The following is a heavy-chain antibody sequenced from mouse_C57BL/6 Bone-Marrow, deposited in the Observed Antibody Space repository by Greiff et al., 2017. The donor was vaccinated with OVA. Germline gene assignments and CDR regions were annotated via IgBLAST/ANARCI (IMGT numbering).Heavy chain of an antibody. V-gene: IGHV7-1*01. CDR1: GFTFSDFY. CDR2: SRNKANDYTT. Sequence: EVKVVESGGGLVQSGRSLRLSCATSGFTFSDFYMEWVRQAPGKGLEWIAASRNKANDYTTEYSASVKGRFIVSRDTSQSILYFQMNALRAEDTAIYYCARDAEGDSSWYFDVWGTGTTVTVSS. J-gene: IGHJ1*03. D-gene: IGHD3-3*01. CDR3: ARDAEGDSSWYFDV.